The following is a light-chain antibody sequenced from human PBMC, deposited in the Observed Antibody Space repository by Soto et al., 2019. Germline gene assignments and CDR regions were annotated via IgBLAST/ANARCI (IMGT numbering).Light chain of an antibody. J-gene: IGLJ3*02. V-gene: IGLV2-8*01. CDR3: SSFASSNTWV. CDR1: SSDVGAYNY. Sequence: QSALTQPPSASGSPGQSVTISGTGTSSDVGAYNYVSWYQQHAGKAPKLVIYEVTKRPSGVPDRFSGSKSANTASLTVSGLQAEDEADYYCSSFASSNTWVFGGGTQLTVL. CDR2: EVT.